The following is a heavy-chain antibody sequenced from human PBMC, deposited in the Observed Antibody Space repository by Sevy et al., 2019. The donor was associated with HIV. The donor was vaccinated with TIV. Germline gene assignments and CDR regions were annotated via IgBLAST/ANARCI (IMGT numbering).Heavy chain of an antibody. V-gene: IGHV3-49*03. CDR3: TRGLATADTPEYYFDY. CDR2: ITRNSYEAYGGKT. D-gene: IGHD5-12*01. J-gene: IGHJ4*02. Sequence: GESLKISCTTSGFTFDDYAMSWFRQAPGKGLEWVAFITRNSYEAYGGKTDYAASVKGRFIISRDDSKSVAYLQMNSLKTEDTAMYYCTRGLATADTPEYYFDYWGQGTLVTVSS. CDR1: GFTFDDYA.